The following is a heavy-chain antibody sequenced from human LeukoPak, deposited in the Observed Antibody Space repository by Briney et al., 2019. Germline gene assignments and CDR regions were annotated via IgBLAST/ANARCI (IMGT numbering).Heavy chain of an antibody. J-gene: IGHJ3*02. CDR1: GGSFSGYY. CDR2: INHSGST. V-gene: IGHV4-34*01. CDR3: ASSGSSGYVRAFDI. D-gene: IGHD6-13*01. Sequence: SETLSLTCAFYGGSFSGYYWSWIRQPPGKGLEWIGEINHSGSTNYNPSLKSRVTISVDTSKNQFSLKLSSVTAADTAVYYCASSGSSGYVRAFDIWGQGTMVTVSS.